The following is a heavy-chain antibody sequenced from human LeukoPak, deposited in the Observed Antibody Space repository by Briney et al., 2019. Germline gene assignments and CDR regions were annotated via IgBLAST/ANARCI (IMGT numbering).Heavy chain of an antibody. CDR2: ISGSGGST. Sequence: GGSLRLSCAASGLKISYHIMNWVRQAPGKGLEWVSAISGSGGSTYYADSVKGRFTISRDNSKNTLYLQMNSLRAEDTAVYYCANHGSGSYALDYWGQGTLVTVSS. CDR1: GLKISYHI. D-gene: IGHD3-10*01. J-gene: IGHJ4*02. V-gene: IGHV3-23*01. CDR3: ANHGSGSYALDY.